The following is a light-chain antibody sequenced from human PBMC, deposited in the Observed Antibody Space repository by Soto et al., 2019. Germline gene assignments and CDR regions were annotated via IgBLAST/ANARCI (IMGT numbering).Light chain of an antibody. V-gene: IGKV1-33*01. Sequence: DIQMTQSTPSLSVSVGDRVTITCQASQDISNYLHWFQQKPGKAPQLLIFDVSNLQTGVPSRFSGGGSGTDLALTISSLEPEDIATYYCQQYDSLPLTFGQGTRLEIK. CDR3: QQYDSLPLT. CDR1: QDISNY. J-gene: IGKJ5*01. CDR2: DVS.